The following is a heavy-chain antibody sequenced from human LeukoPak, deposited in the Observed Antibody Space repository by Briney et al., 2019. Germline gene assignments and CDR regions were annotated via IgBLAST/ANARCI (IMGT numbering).Heavy chain of an antibody. V-gene: IGHV3-30*04. CDR3: ARDEKYGDYFRYYYYMDV. CDR1: GFTFSSYA. CDR2: ISYDGSNK. J-gene: IGHJ6*03. D-gene: IGHD4-17*01. Sequence: HSGRSLRLSCAASGFTFSSYAMHWVRQAPGKGLEWVAVISYDGSNKYYADSVKGRFTISRDNSKNTLYLQMNSLRAEDTAVYYCARDEKYGDYFRYYYYMDVWGKGTTVTISS.